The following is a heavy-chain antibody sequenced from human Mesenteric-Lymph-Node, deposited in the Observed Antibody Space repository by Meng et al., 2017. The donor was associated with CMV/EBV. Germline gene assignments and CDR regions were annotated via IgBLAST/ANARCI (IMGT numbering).Heavy chain of an antibody. J-gene: IGHJ1*01. Sequence: GESLKISCAASGLTFSNYAMSWVRQAPGKGLEWVSASSGSGVNTYYADSVKGRFTISRDNSKNTLYLQMNSLRAEDTAVYYCAKGGPAAPDPRYFQHWGQGTLVTVSS. CDR1: GLTFSNYA. V-gene: IGHV3-23*01. CDR2: SSGSGVNT. CDR3: AKGGPAAPDPRYFQH. D-gene: IGHD2-2*01.